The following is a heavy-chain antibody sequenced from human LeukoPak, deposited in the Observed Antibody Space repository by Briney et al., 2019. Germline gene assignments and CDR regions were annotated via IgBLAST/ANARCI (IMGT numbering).Heavy chain of an antibody. V-gene: IGHV4-39*07. CDR1: GGSISSSSYY. CDR3: ARVYNMVRGVTNWFDP. CDR2: IYYSGST. J-gene: IGHJ5*02. Sequence: SETLSLTCTVSGGSISSSSYYWGWIRQPPGKGLEWIGSIYYSGSTYYNPSLKSRVTISVDTSKNQFSLKLSSVTAADTAVYYCARVYNMVRGVTNWFDPWGQGTLVTVSS. D-gene: IGHD3-10*01.